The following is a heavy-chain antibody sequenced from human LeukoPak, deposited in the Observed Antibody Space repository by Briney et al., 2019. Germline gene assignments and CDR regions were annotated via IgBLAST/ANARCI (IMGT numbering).Heavy chain of an antibody. CDR3: ARRDEYSYGPYNWFDP. D-gene: IGHD5-18*01. CDR2: IYYSGST. V-gene: IGHV4-39*01. CDR1: GGSISSSSYY. J-gene: IGHJ5*02. Sequence: SETLSLTCTVSGGSISSSSYYWDWIRQPPGKGLEWIGSIYYSGSTYYNPSLKSRVTISVDTSKNQFSLKLSSVTAADTAVYYCARRDEYSYGPYNWFDPWGQGTLVTVSS.